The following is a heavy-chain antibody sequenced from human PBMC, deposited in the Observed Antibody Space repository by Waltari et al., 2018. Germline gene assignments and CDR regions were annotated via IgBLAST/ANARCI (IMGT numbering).Heavy chain of an antibody. V-gene: IGHV3-53*01. CDR3: GRGPSSSIGIWFDP. J-gene: IGHJ5*02. Sequence: VQLMESGGGLIQPGGSLRLSCVASGFTVSNNYMSWVRQAPGKGLEWVSVIYSGGTTWHADSVKGRFTISRDNSNNTLYLQMNSLRAEDTAVYYCGRGPSSSIGIWFDPRGQGTLVTVSS. D-gene: IGHD6-13*01. CDR1: GFTVSNNY. CDR2: IYSGGTT.